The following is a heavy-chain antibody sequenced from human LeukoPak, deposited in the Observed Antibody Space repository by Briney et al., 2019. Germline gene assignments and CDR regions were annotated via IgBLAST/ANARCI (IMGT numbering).Heavy chain of an antibody. J-gene: IGHJ5*02. CDR1: GGSISSYY. CDR3: ARSSPGYYDILTGYSNWFDP. D-gene: IGHD3-9*01. CDR2: IYYSGST. V-gene: IGHV4-59*01. Sequence: SETLSLTCSVSGGSISSYYWSWIRQPPGKGLEWIGYIYYSGSTNYNPSLKSRVTISVDTSKNQFSLKLSSVTAADTAVYYCARSSPGYYDILTGYSNWFDPWGQGTLVTVSS.